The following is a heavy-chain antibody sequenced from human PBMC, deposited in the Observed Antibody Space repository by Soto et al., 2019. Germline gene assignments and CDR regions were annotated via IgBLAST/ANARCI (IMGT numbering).Heavy chain of an antibody. D-gene: IGHD2-21*01. J-gene: IGHJ4*02. V-gene: IGHV4-61*01. CDR1: GGSVSSGSYY. CDR2: IYDSGST. Sequence: SETLSLTCTVYGGSVSSGSYYWSWIRQPPGKGLEWIGYIYDSGSTNYNLSIKSRVTISVDTSKNQFSLKLSSVTAADTALYYCARDGGDGYNYIDYWGQGTLVTVSS. CDR3: ARDGGDGYNYIDY.